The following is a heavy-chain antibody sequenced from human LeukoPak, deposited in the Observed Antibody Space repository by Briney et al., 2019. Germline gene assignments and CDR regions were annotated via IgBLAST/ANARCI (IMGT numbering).Heavy chain of an antibody. V-gene: IGHV3-7*03. D-gene: IGHD6-19*01. CDR2: IKQDGSEK. J-gene: IGHJ4*02. CDR1: GFTFSSYW. CDR3: ASLVAGGDY. Sequence: GGSLRLSCAASGFTFSSYWMSWVRQAPGKGLEWVANIKQDGSEKYYVDSVKGRFTISRDNSKNTLYLQMNSLRAEDTAVYYCASLVAGGDYWGQGTLVTVSS.